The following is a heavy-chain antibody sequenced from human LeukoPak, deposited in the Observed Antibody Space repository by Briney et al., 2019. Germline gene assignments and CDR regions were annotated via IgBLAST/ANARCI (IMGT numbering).Heavy chain of an antibody. Sequence: GWSLRLSCAASGFTFSSYEMNWVRQAPGKGLEWVSYISSSGSTIYYADSVKGRFTISRDNAKNSLYLQMNSLRAEDTAVYYCARDVNQRPYYYGMDVWGKGTTVTVSS. D-gene: IGHD2-2*01. J-gene: IGHJ6*04. CDR1: GFTFSSYE. CDR3: ARDVNQRPYYYGMDV. CDR2: ISSSGSTI. V-gene: IGHV3-48*03.